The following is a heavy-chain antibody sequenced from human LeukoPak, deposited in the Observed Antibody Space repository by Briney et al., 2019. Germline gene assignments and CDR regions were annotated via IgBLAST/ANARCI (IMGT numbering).Heavy chain of an antibody. CDR3: ARHYVATAIDY. V-gene: IGHV4-39*01. Sequence: SETLSLICTVSGGCISSSSYYWGWIRQPPGKGLEWIGSIYYSGSTYYNPSLKSRVTISVDTSKNQFSLKLSSVTAADTAVYYCARHYVATAIDYWGQGTLVTVSS. CDR2: IYYSGST. D-gene: IGHD5-18*01. J-gene: IGHJ4*02. CDR1: GGCISSSSYY.